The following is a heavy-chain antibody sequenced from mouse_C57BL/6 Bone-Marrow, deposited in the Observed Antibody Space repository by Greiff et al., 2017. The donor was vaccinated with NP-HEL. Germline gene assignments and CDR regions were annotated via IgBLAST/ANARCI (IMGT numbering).Heavy chain of an antibody. CDR2: IHPNSGST. V-gene: IGHV1-64*01. CDR3: ARETLYLWFAY. Sequence: QVQLQQPGAELVKPGASVKLSCKASGYTFTSYWMPWVKQRPGQGLEWIGMIHPNSGSTNYNEKFKSKATLTVYKSSSTADMQRSSMTSEDSAVYYCARETLYLWFAYWGQGTLVTVSA. D-gene: IGHD1-1*01. CDR1: GYTFTSYW. J-gene: IGHJ3*01.